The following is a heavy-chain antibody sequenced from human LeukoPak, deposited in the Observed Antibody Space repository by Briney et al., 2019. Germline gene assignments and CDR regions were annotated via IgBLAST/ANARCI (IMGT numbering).Heavy chain of an antibody. D-gene: IGHD1-1*01. Sequence: ASVRVSCKASGYTFSYFGINWVRQAPGQGLEWMGWISAHNGNTNYAQKSEGRLSLTTDTATTTVYMELRNVTSDDTAVYFCARGLDAASGLANFDYWGQGTLITVSP. CDR2: ISAHNGNT. J-gene: IGHJ4*02. V-gene: IGHV1-18*01. CDR3: ARGLDAASGLANFDY. CDR1: GYTFSYFG.